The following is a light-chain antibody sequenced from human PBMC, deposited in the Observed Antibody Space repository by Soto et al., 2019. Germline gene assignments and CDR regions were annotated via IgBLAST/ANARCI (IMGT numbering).Light chain of an antibody. CDR1: QSVSSN. V-gene: IGKV3-15*01. CDR2: GAS. Sequence: EIVLTQSPGTLSVSQGERATLSCRASQSVSSNLAWYQQKPGQAPRLLIYGASSRATGIQASFSGSGSGTEFTLTIRSLQSEDFAVYYCKQYNNWSITFGQGTRLEIK. CDR3: KQYNNWSIT. J-gene: IGKJ5*01.